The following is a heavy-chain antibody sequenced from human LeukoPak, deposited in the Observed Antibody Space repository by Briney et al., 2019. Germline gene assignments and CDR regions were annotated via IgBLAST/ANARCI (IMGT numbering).Heavy chain of an antibody. CDR3: AKDLVGATLY. CDR2: ISTDPSYK. Sequence: GGSLRLSCVASGFSFSYYGLHWVRQAPGKGLEWVSLISTDPSYKNYADSVKGRFTISRDNSKNTLYLQMQSLRVEDTAVYYCAKDLVGATLYWGQGTLVTVSS. CDR1: GFSFSYYG. J-gene: IGHJ4*02. V-gene: IGHV3-30*18. D-gene: IGHD1-26*01.